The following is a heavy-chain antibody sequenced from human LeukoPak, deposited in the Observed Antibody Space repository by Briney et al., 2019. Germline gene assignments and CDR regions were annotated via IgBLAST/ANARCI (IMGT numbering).Heavy chain of an antibody. CDR1: GFTFSSYW. Sequence: GESLRLSCAASGFTFSSYWMSWVRQAPGKGLEWVANIKQDGSEKYYVDSVKGRFTISRDNAKNSLYLQMNSLRAEDTAVYYCARVEGYYDFWSGYNYYMDVWGKGTTVTVSS. V-gene: IGHV3-7*01. CDR3: ARVEGYYDFWSGYNYYMDV. J-gene: IGHJ6*03. D-gene: IGHD3-3*01. CDR2: IKQDGSEK.